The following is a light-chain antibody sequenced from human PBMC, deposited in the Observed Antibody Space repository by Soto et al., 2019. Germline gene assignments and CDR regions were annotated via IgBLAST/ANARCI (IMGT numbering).Light chain of an antibody. CDR2: AVS. J-gene: IGKJ1*01. V-gene: IGKV1-39*01. CDR3: QQSYSTPWT. CDR1: QSISSY. Sequence: DIQMTQSPSSLSASVGDRVTITCRASQSISSYLNWCQQKPGKAPKLLAYAVSSLESGVPSRFSGSGSGTDFTLTISSLQPEDFATYYCQQSYSTPWTFGQGTKVDIK.